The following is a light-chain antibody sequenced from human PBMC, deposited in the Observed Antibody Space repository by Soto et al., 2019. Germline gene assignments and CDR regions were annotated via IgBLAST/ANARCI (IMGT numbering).Light chain of an antibody. V-gene: IGLV2-23*01. J-gene: IGLJ1*01. CDR3: CSSAPESTYV. CDR1: SDDVGAYNS. CDR2: KGT. Sequence: QSVLTQSPSVSAAPGQKVTISCSGSSDDVGAYNSVSWYQQLPHKAPQVILYKGTQRPSGVSSRFSGSTSGNAASLTISGLQADDEADYFCCSSAPESTYVFGTGTKLTVL.